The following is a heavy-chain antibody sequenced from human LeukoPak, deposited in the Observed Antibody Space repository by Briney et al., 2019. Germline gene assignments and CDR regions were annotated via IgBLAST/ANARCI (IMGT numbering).Heavy chain of an antibody. CDR2: IIPIFGTA. CDR3: ARVKAHSSSSYYYYYYMDV. D-gene: IGHD6-6*01. Sequence: SVKVSCKASGGTFSSYAISWVRQAPGQGLEWMGGIIPIFGTANYAQKFQGRVTITTDESTSTAYMELSSLRSEDTAVYYCARVKAHSSSSYYYYYYMDVWGKGTTVTVSS. V-gene: IGHV1-69*05. J-gene: IGHJ6*03. CDR1: GGTFSSYA.